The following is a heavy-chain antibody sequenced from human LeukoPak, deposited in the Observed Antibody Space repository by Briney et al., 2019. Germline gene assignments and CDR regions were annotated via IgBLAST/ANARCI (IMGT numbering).Heavy chain of an antibody. J-gene: IGHJ4*02. V-gene: IGHV3-48*01. CDR2: ISSSGFTI. CDR3: ARVHGAYPFDY. CDR1: GFTFSTCS. Sequence: GGSLRLSCAASGFTFSTCSMNWVRQAPVKGLEWVSYISSSGFTIYYADSVKGRLTISRDNAKNSLYLQMNSLRAEDTAVYYCARVHGAYPFDYWGQGTLVTVYS. D-gene: IGHD4/OR15-4a*01.